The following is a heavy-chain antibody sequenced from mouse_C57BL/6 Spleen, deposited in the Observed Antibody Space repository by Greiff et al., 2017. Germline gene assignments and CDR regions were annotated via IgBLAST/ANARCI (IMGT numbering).Heavy chain of an antibody. J-gene: IGHJ4*01. CDR3: ARQGISGAMDY. V-gene: IGHV5-9*01. CDR2: ISGGGGNT. CDR1: GFTFSSYT. Sequence: ESGGGLVKPGGSLKLSCAASGFTFSSYTMSWVRQTPEKRLEWVATISGGGGNTYYPDSVKGRFTISRDNAKNTLYLQMSSLRSEDTALYYCARQGISGAMDYWGQGTSVTVSS.